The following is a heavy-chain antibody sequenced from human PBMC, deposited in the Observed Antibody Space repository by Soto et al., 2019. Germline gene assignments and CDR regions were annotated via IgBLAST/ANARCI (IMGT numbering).Heavy chain of an antibody. J-gene: IGHJ5*02. CDR3: AREVTMVRGVIPWFDP. D-gene: IGHD3-10*01. CDR1: GFTFSSYW. V-gene: IGHV3-7*01. Sequence: GGSLRLSCAASGFTFSSYWMSWVRQAPGKGLEWVANIKQDGSEKYYVDSVKGRFTISRDNAKNSLYLQMNSLRAEDTAVYYCAREVTMVRGVIPWFDPWGQGTLVTVSS. CDR2: IKQDGSEK.